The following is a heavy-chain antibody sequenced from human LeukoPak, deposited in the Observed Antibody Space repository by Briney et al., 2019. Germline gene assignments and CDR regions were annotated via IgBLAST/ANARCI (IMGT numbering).Heavy chain of an antibody. J-gene: IGHJ3*02. CDR1: GFTFSSYA. CDR2: ISGSGGST. D-gene: IGHD6-19*01. CDR3: AKSWGRSSGWYWAFDI. V-gene: IGHV3-23*01. Sequence: PGGPLRLSCAASGFTFSSYAMSWVRQAPGKGLEWVSAISGSGGSTYYADSVKGRFTISRDNSKNTLYLQMNSLRAEDTAVYYCAKSWGRSSGWYWAFDIWGQGTMVTVSS.